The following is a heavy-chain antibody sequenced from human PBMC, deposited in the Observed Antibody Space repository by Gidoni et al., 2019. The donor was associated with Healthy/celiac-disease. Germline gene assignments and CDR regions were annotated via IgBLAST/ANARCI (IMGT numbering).Heavy chain of an antibody. CDR1: GFTFGDYA. J-gene: IGHJ6*02. CDR2: ISWNSGSI. Sequence: EVQLVESGGGLVQPGRSLRLSCAASGFTFGDYAMHWVRQAQGKGLEWVSGISWNSGSIGYADSVKGRFTISRDNAKNSLYLQMNSLRAEDTALYYCAKDNGPVRSYYGMDVWGQGTTVTVSS. D-gene: IGHD1-1*01. V-gene: IGHV3-9*01. CDR3: AKDNGPVRSYYGMDV.